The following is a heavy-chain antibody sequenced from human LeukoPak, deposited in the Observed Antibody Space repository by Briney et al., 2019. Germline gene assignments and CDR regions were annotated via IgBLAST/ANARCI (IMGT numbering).Heavy chain of an antibody. V-gene: IGHV3-30*18. CDR1: GFTFSSYG. J-gene: IGHJ3*02. CDR2: ISYDGSNK. Sequence: GRSLRLSCAASGFTFSSYGMHWVRQAPGKGLEWVAVISYDGSNKYYADSVKGRFTISRGNSKNTLYLQMNSLRAEDTAVYYCAKDHGIAAAGNEGDAFDIWGQGTMVTVSS. D-gene: IGHD6-13*01. CDR3: AKDHGIAAAGNEGDAFDI.